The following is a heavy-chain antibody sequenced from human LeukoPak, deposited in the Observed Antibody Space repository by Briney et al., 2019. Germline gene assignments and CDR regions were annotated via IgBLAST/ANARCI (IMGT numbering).Heavy chain of an antibody. CDR3: ARDNRGDGYNLWSPGGYYGMDV. J-gene: IGHJ6*02. V-gene: IGHV3-33*01. CDR1: GFTFSTYG. CDR2: IWYDGSEK. Sequence: PGGSLRLSCAASGFTFSTYGMHWVRQAPGKGLEWVAVIWYDGSEKYYADSVKGRFTISRDNAKNSLYLQMNSLRAEDTAVYYCARDNRGDGYNLWSPGGYYGMDVWGQGTTVTVSS. D-gene: IGHD5-24*01.